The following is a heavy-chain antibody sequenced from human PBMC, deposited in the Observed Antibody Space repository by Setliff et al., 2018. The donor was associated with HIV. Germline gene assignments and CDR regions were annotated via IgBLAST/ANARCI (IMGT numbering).Heavy chain of an antibody. CDR3: ASRVYYYDSTSYWEYFQH. D-gene: IGHD3-22*01. V-gene: IGHV4-59*01. CDR2: MYYSGNT. J-gene: IGHJ1*01. CDR1: GVSISNYY. Sequence: SETLSLTCTVSGVSISNYYWSWIRQPPGKGLEWIGYMYYSGNTNYNPSLKSRVTISADTSKNQFSLKLRSVTAADTAVYYCASRVYYYDSTSYWEYFQHWGQGTLVTVSS.